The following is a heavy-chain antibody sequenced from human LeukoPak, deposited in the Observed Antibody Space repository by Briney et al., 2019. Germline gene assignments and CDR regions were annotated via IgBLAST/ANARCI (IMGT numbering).Heavy chain of an antibody. CDR2: SNAGNGNT. V-gene: IGHV1-3*02. CDR3: ARSHFSSGWYYFDY. Sequence: AASVKVSCKASGYTSTSYAMHWVRQAPGQRLEWMGWSNAGNGNTKYSQEFQGRVTITRDTSASTAYMELSSLRSGDMAVYYCARSHFSSGWYYFDYWGQGTLVTVSS. J-gene: IGHJ4*02. CDR1: GYTSTSYA. D-gene: IGHD6-19*01.